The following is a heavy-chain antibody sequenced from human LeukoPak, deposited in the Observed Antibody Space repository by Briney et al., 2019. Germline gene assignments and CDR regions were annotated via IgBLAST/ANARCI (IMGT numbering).Heavy chain of an antibody. V-gene: IGHV3-9*01. Sequence: GGSLRLSCAASGFTFDDYAMHWVRQAPGKGLEWVSGISWNSGSIGYADSVKGRFTISRDNAKNSLYLQMNSLRAEDTAVYYCARDRALGSGKYYFDYWGQGTLVTVSS. D-gene: IGHD3-16*01. J-gene: IGHJ4*02. CDR3: ARDRALGSGKYYFDY. CDR1: GFTFDDYA. CDR2: ISWNSGSI.